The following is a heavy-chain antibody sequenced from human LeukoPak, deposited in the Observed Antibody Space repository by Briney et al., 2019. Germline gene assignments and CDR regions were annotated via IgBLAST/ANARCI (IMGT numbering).Heavy chain of an antibody. D-gene: IGHD3-22*01. CDR1: GYTFTGYY. J-gene: IGHJ5*02. CDR3: ARAVGYYDTSDYQYNWFDP. CDR2: IDPNSGGT. Sequence: ASVKVSCKASGYTFTGYYMHWVRQAPGQGLEWMGWIDPNSGGTNYAQKFQGWVTMTRDTSISTAYMELSRLRSDDTAVYYCARAVGYYDTSDYQYNWFDPWGQGTLVTVSS. V-gene: IGHV1-2*04.